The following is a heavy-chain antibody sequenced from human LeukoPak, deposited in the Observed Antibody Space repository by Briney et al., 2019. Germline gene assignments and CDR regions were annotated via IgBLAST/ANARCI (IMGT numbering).Heavy chain of an antibody. J-gene: IGHJ5*02. D-gene: IGHD6-13*01. CDR2: INPNSGGT. V-gene: IGHV1-2*02. CDR1: VYTFTVYY. CDR3: ARVRGIAAAGLYNWFDP. Sequence: ASVTVSCKASVYTFTVYYMHWVRQAPGQGHEWMGWINPNSGGTNYAQKFQGRVTMTRDTSISTAYMELSRLRSDDTAVYYCARVRGIAAAGLYNWFDPWGQGTLVTVSS.